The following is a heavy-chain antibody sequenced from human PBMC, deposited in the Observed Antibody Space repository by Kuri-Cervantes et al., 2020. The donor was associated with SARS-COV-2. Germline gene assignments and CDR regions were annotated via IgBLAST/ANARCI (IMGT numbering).Heavy chain of an antibody. CDR3: ARDAHMVRFLEWLLTFGYFDL. J-gene: IGHJ2*01. Sequence: GESLKISCAASGFTFSSYAMHWVRQAPGKGLEYVSAISSNGGSTYYADSVKGRFTISRDNSKNTLYLQMNSLRAEDTAVYYCARDAHMVRFLEWLLTFGYFDLWGRGTLVTVSS. CDR1: GFTFSSYA. V-gene: IGHV3-64*04. D-gene: IGHD3-3*01. CDR2: ISSNGGST.